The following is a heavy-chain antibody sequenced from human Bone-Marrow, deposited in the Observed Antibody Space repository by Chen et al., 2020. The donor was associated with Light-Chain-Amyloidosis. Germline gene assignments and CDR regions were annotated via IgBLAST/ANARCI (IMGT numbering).Heavy chain of an antibody. D-gene: IGHD5-12*01. V-gene: IGHV5-51*01. CDR2: SYPDDSDA. J-gene: IGHJ4*02. CDR3: ARRRDGYNFDY. CDR1: GYTFPNYW. Sequence: EVQLEQSGPEVKKPGESLKISCKGSGYTFPNYWIGWVRQMPGKGLEWMGVSYPDDSDASYSPSFEGQVTNSADKSIAAAYLQWRGLKGSDTAMYYCARRRDGYNFDYWGQGTLVTVSS.